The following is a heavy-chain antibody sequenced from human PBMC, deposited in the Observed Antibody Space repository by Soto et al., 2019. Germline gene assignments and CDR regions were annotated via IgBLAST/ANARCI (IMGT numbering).Heavy chain of an antibody. D-gene: IGHD6-13*01. CDR2: IDPVDSYA. CDR3: ARIESIARNWFDP. V-gene: IGHV5-10-1*01. J-gene: IGHJ5*02. CDR1: GFSFTNYW. Sequence: PGESLKISCKGSGFSFTNYWISWVRQMPGKGLEWMGNIDPVDSYANYSPSFQGHVTFSVDTSISTAYLQCSSLKASDTAMYFCARIESIARNWFDPWGQGTLVTVSS.